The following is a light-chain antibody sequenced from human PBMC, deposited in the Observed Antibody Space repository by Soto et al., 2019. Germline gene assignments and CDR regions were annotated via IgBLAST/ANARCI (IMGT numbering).Light chain of an antibody. Sequence: IVFTQSPCTLSLSPGERATLSCRASQSVGSYLAWYQQKPGQAPRPLIYGASKRAPGVSARFSGSGSGTDFTLTISSLEPEDFAVYHCLQRSIGFTFGPGTKVDIK. V-gene: IGKV3-11*01. CDR1: QSVGSY. CDR3: LQRSIGFT. CDR2: GAS. J-gene: IGKJ3*01.